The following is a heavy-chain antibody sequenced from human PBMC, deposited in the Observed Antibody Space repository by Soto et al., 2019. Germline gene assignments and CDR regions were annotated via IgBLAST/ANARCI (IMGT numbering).Heavy chain of an antibody. CDR3: ARVLVWSEMADYGMDV. CDR1: GGTFSSYA. J-gene: IGHJ6*02. Sequence: SVKVSCKASGGTFSSYAISWVRQAPGQGLEWMGGIIPIFGTANYAQKFQGRVTITADVSTSTAYMELSSLRSEDTAVYYCARVLVWSEMADYGMDVWGQGTTVTVSS. CDR2: IIPIFGTA. D-gene: IGHD6-13*01. V-gene: IGHV1-69*13.